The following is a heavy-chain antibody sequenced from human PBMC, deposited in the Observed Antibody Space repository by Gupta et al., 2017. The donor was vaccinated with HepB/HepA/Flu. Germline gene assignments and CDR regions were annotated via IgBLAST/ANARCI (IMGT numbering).Heavy chain of an antibody. V-gene: IGHV1-8*01. CDR2: MNPNSGNT. Sequence: QVQLVQSGAEVKKPGASVKVSCMASGYTFTNYDINWVRQATGQGLEWMGWMNPNSGNTGYAQKFQGRVTMTRSTSISTAYMELSSLRSEDTAVYYCEKGRDAFDIWGQGTMVTVSS. CDR1: GYTFTNYD. CDR3: EKGRDAFDI. J-gene: IGHJ3*02.